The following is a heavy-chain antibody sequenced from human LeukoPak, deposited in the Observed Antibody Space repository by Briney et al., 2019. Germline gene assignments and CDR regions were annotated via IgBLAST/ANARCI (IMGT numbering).Heavy chain of an antibody. CDR2: IYSGGST. J-gene: IGHJ5*02. CDR3: AREYSSSWTYNWFDP. V-gene: IGHV3-66*01. Sequence: GGSLRLSCAASGFTVSSNYMSWVRQAPGKGLEWVSVIYSGGSTYYADSVKGRFTISRDNSKNTLYLQMNSLRAEDTAVYYCAREYSSSWTYNWFDPWGQGTLVTVSS. D-gene: IGHD6-13*01. CDR1: GFTVSSNY.